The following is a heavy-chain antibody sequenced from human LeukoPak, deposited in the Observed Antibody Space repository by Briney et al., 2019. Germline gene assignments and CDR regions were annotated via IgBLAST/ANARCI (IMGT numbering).Heavy chain of an antibody. Sequence: PSETLSLTCTVSGGSISSSSYYWGWIRQPPGKGLEWIGSIYYSGSTYYNPSLKSRVTISVDTSKNQFSLKLSSVTAADTAVYYCARDYYDSSGYRLDYWGQGTLVTVSS. CDR1: GGSISSSSYY. J-gene: IGHJ4*02. CDR2: IYYSGST. D-gene: IGHD3-22*01. V-gene: IGHV4-39*02. CDR3: ARDYYDSSGYRLDY.